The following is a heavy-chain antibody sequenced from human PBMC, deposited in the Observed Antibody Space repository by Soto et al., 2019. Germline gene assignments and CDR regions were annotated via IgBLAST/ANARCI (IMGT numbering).Heavy chain of an antibody. Sequence: GGSLRLSCAASGFTFSSYAMSWVRQAPGKGLEWVSAISGSGGSTYYADSVKGRFTISRDNSKNTLYLQMNSLRAEDTAVYYCARAQSLGVVAATNYYYYMDVWGKGTTVTVSS. CDR3: ARAQSLGVVAATNYYYYMDV. J-gene: IGHJ6*03. CDR2: ISGSGGST. V-gene: IGHV3-23*01. D-gene: IGHD2-15*01. CDR1: GFTFSSYA.